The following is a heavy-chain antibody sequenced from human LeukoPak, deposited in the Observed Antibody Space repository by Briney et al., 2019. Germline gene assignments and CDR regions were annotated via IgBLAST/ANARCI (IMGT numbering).Heavy chain of an antibody. CDR2: IYTSGST. CDR1: GGSISTYY. CDR3: AIYDSSGACFQH. D-gene: IGHD3-22*01. Sequence: SETLSLTCTVSGGSISTYYWTWSRQPAGKGLEWIGRIYTSGSTDFNPSLKSRVTMSVDTSKNQFSLKLTSVTAADTAVYFCAIYDSSGACFQHWGQGTLVTVS. J-gene: IGHJ1*01. V-gene: IGHV4-4*07.